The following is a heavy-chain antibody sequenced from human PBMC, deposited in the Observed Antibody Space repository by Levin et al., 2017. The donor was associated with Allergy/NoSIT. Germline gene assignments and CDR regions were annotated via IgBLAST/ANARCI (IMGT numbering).Heavy chain of an antibody. Sequence: PGESLKISCAASGFTFSNYAMNWVRQAPGKGLEWVSSITRDSSYIYYADSVKGRFTISRDNAKNSLSLQMNSLRAEDTAVYYCARDPSGGDSWGQGTLVTVSS. V-gene: IGHV3-21*01. CDR2: ITRDSSYI. J-gene: IGHJ4*02. CDR3: ARDPSGGDS. CDR1: GFTFSNYA. D-gene: IGHD6-19*01.